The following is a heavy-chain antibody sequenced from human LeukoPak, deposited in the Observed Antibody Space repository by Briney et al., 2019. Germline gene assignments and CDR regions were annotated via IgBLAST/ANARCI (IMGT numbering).Heavy chain of an antibody. Sequence: PGRSLRLSCAASGFTFSSYAMHWVRQAPGKGLEWVAVISYDGSNKYYADSVKDRFTISRDNSKNTLYLQMNSLRAEDTAVYYCARPYYYDSSGYYLDFWGQGTLVTVSS. CDR3: ARPYYYDSSGYYLDF. J-gene: IGHJ4*02. CDR1: GFTFSSYA. CDR2: ISYDGSNK. D-gene: IGHD3-22*01. V-gene: IGHV3-30*04.